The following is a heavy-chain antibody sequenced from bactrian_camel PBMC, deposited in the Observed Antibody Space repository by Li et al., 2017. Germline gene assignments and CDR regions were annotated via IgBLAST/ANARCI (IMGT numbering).Heavy chain of an antibody. V-gene: IGHV3S1*01. J-gene: IGHJ4*01. CDR1: GDTIGRYC. D-gene: IGHD3*01. Sequence: HVQLVESGGGSVQAGGSLRLSCVASGDTIGRYCMAWFRQIPGKERERVAAITTGSGATDYADSVKGRFTISQDRARNTVYLQMDSLKPEDTAMYYCAAARTVYAGDVLGKNQYEYWGQGTQVTVS. CDR2: ITTGSGAT. CDR3: AAARTVYAGDVLGKNQYEY.